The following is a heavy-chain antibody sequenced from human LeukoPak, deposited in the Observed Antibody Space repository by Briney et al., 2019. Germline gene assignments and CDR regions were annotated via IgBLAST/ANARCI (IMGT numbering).Heavy chain of an antibody. CDR2: IRSNANGGTA. CDR3: ARDCSGGGCSYYFDY. D-gene: IGHD2-15*01. V-gene: IGHV3-49*04. Sequence: GGSLRLSCAASGFTFSNAWMSWVRQAPGKGLEWVAVIRSNANGGTAEYAASVKGRFTISRDDSKSIAYLQMDSLKTEDTAVYYCARDCSGGGCSYYFDYWGQGTLVTVSS. CDR1: GFTFSNAW. J-gene: IGHJ4*02.